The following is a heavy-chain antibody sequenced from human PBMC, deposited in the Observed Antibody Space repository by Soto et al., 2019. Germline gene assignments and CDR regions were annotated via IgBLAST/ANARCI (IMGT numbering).Heavy chain of an antibody. CDR1: GGSVSIGSYY. V-gene: IGHV4-61*01. Sequence: SETLSLTCTVSGGSVSIGSYYWSCIRQPPGKGLEWIGYIYYSGSTNYNPSLKSRVAISVDTSKNQFSLKLSSVTAADTAVYYCAREQWLVQGSNAFDIWGQGTMVTVSS. CDR3: AREQWLVQGSNAFDI. J-gene: IGHJ3*02. D-gene: IGHD6-19*01. CDR2: IYYSGST.